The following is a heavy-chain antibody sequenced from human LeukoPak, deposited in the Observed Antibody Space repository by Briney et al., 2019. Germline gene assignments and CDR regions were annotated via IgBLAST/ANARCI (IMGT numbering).Heavy chain of an antibody. V-gene: IGHV1-46*03. CDR1: GYIFTRYY. CDR3: VREFHGGYFDF. D-gene: IGHD3-16*01. J-gene: IGHJ4*02. CDR2: VYPSAGTS. Sequence: ASVKVSCKASGYIFTRYYMHWLRQAPGQGLEWLGVVYPSAGTSDPAQRFRARISLSDDTPTSTAYMELRSLKSKDTAIYFCVREFHGGYFDFWGQGTLVTVSS.